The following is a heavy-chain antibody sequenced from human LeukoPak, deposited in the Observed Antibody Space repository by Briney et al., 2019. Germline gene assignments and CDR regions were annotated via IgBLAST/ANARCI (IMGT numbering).Heavy chain of an antibody. CDR1: GYSISSGYY. CDR3: ARSGYYYGSGSYWFDP. CDR2: IYHSGST. V-gene: IGHV4-38-2*01. Sequence: PSETLSLTCGVSGYSISSGYYWGWIRQPPGKGLEWIGSIYHSGSTYYNPSLKSRVTISVDTSKNQFSLKLSSVTAADTAVYYCARSGYYYGSGSYWFDPWGQGTLVTVSS. D-gene: IGHD3-10*01. J-gene: IGHJ5*02.